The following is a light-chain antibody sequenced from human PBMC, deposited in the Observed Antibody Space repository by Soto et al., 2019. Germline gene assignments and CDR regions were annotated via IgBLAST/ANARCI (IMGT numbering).Light chain of an antibody. V-gene: IGKV1-5*01. Sequence: DIQMTQSPSTLSASVGDRVTLTCRASEHVNHWVAWYQQKPGRAPKFLIYDASILESGVPSRFSGSGSGTEFTLTISSLQPYDFGTYYCQRYNSNSRTFGQETKVDIK. J-gene: IGKJ1*01. CDR2: DAS. CDR3: QRYNSNSRT. CDR1: EHVNHW.